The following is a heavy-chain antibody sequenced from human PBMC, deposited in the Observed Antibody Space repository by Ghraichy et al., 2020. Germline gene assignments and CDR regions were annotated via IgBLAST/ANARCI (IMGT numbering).Heavy chain of an antibody. J-gene: IGHJ3*02. CDR2: ISAYNGNT. CDR3: ASALLSSGWYDDAFDI. Sequence: ASVKVSCKASGYTFTSYGISWVRQAPGQGLEWMGWISAYNGNTNYAQKLQGRVTMTTDTSTSTAYMELRSLRSDDTAVYYCASALLSSGWYDDAFDIWGQGTMVTVSS. V-gene: IGHV1-18*04. CDR1: GYTFTSYG. D-gene: IGHD6-19*01.